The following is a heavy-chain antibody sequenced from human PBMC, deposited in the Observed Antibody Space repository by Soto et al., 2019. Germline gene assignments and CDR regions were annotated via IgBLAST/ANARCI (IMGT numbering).Heavy chain of an antibody. J-gene: IGHJ4*02. CDR1: GFTVSSNY. CDR2: IYSGGST. V-gene: IGHV3-53*04. CDR3: ARDFRPPSGVRYVDY. Sequence: EVQLVESGGGLVQPGGSLRLSCAASGFTVSSNYMSWVRQAPGKGLEWVSVIYSGGSTYYADSVKGRFTISRHNSKDTLYLLMNSLRAEDTAVYYCARDFRPPSGVRYVDYWGQGTLVTVSS. D-gene: IGHD3-10*02.